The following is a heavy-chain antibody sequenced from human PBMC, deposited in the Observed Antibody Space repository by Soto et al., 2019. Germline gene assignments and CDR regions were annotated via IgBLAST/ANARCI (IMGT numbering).Heavy chain of an antibody. CDR3: ARGRASGSYYLLDY. CDR1: GDTFTTYD. D-gene: IGHD3-10*01. Sequence: ASVNVSCKASGDTFTTYDINWVRQATGHGLEWMGWINPNSGNIGYAQRFQGRVTMTRDTAIRTAYMEVSSLRSDDTAVYYCARGRASGSYYLLDYWGQGTLVTVSS. CDR2: INPNSGNI. J-gene: IGHJ4*02. V-gene: IGHV1-8*01.